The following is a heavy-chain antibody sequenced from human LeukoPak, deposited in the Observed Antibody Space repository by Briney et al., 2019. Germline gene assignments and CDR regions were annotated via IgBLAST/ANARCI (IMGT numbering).Heavy chain of an antibody. CDR3: AREPPGGGFDS. D-gene: IGHD3-16*01. V-gene: IGHV3-66*01. CDR2: VYSGGNT. CDR1: GFTASSDY. Sequence: GGSLRLSCTASGFTASSDYMSWVRQAPGKGLEWVSVVYSGGNTYYADAVKGTFTISRDNSKNTLYLQMNSLRAEDTAVYYCAREPPGGGFDSWGQGTLVTVSS. J-gene: IGHJ4*02.